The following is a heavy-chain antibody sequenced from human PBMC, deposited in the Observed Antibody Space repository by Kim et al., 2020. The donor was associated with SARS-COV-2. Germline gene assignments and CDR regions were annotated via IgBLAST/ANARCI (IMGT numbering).Heavy chain of an antibody. V-gene: IGHV4-59*08. D-gene: IGHD3-3*01. CDR3: ARHGKTTIFGVVTIPGGMDV. CDR1: GGSISSYY. Sequence: SETLSLTCTVSGGSISSYYWSWIRQPPGKGLEWIGYIYYSGSTNYNPSLKSQVTISVDTTKNQFALKLSSVTAADTAVYYCARHGKTTIFGVVTIPGGMDVWGKGTTVTVSS. CDR2: IYYSGST. J-gene: IGHJ6*04.